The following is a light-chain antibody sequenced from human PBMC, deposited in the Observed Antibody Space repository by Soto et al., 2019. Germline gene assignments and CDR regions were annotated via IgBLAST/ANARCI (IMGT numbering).Light chain of an antibody. CDR2: EVR. CDR3: SAYTARSTLV. V-gene: IGLV2-14*02. CDR1: SNDVGGYDL. Sequence: QSALTQPASVSGSPGQSITISCTGTSNDVGGYDLVSWYQHHPGKAPKLIIYEVRNRPSGISSRFSGSRSGNTASLTISGLQSEDEGDYYCSAYTARSTLVFGGGTKLTVL. J-gene: IGLJ3*02.